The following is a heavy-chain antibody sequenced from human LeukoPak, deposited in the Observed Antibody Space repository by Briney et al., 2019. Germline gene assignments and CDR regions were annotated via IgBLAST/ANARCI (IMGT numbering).Heavy chain of an antibody. CDR3: AKVPAPRITMVRGAIGD. J-gene: IGHJ4*02. CDR1: GYSISSGYY. D-gene: IGHD3-10*01. CDR2: IYHSGST. Sequence: SDTLSLTCTVSGYSISSGYYWGWIRQPPGKGLEWIGRIYHSGSTYYNPSLKSRVTISVDTSKNQFSLKLSSVTAADTAVYYGAKVPAPRITMVRGAIGDWGQGTLVTVSS. V-gene: IGHV4-38-2*02.